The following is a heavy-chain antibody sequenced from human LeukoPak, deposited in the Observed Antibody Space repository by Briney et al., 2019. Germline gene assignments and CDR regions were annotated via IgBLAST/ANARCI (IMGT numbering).Heavy chain of an antibody. V-gene: IGHV3-74*01. CDR1: GFXFNTNW. J-gene: IGHJ4*02. CDR2: INGDGSTT. Sequence: GGSLRLSCAASGFXFNTNWIHWVRQAPGKGLVWVSCINGDGSTTTYADSVKGRFTISRDNAKNTVYLQINNLRAEDTAVYYCARDRYYVPDNWGQGTLVTVSS. CDR3: ARDRYYVPDN. D-gene: IGHD3-10*02.